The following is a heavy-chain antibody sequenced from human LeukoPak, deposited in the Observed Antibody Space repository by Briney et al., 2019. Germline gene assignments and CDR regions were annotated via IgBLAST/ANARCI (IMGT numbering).Heavy chain of an antibody. Sequence: GGSLRLSCAASGFTFSSYAMSWVRQAPGKGLEWVSAISGSGGSTYYADSVKGRFTISRDNSKNTLYLQMNSVRAEDTAVYYCAKDPRDTMIVAGWGQGTMVTVSS. J-gene: IGHJ3*01. V-gene: IGHV3-23*01. CDR3: AKDPRDTMIVAG. D-gene: IGHD3-22*01. CDR2: ISGSGGST. CDR1: GFTFSSYA.